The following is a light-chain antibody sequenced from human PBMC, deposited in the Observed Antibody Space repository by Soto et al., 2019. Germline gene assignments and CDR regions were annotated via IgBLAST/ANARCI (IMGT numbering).Light chain of an antibody. V-gene: IGKV3-20*01. CDR2: GAS. Sequence: EIVLTQSPGTLSLSPGERATLSCRASQSVSSSFLAWYQQKPGQAPRLLIYGASGRATGIPDRFSGSGSGTDFPLTISGLEPEDVAVYYCRQYGSSPLTFGGGTKVEIK. CDR1: QSVSSSF. J-gene: IGKJ4*01. CDR3: RQYGSSPLT.